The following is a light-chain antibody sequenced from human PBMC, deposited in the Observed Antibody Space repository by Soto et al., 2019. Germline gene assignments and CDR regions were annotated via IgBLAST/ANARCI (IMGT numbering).Light chain of an antibody. J-gene: IGLJ2*01. V-gene: IGLV2-14*01. CDR3: SSYTRSNVV. Sequence: QSVLTQPASVSGSPGQSITISCTGTSSDVGGYNYVSWYQQHPGKAPKLMIYEVSNRPSGVSNRFSGSKSGNTASLTISGFQAEDEADYYCSSYTRSNVVFGGGTELTVL. CDR2: EVS. CDR1: SSDVGGYNY.